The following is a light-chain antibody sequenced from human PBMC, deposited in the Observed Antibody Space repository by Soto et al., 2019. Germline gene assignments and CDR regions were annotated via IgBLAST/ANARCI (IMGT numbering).Light chain of an antibody. J-gene: IGKJ1*01. CDR1: QSVSSTY. V-gene: IGKV3-20*01. Sequence: EIVLTQSPGTLSLSPGERATLSCRASQSVSSTYLAWYQHRPGQAPRLLIYGASSRATGIPDGFSGSGSGTDFTLIISSLEPEDFAVYYCQQYGNSFVGFGQGTKVEIK. CDR2: GAS. CDR3: QQYGNSFVG.